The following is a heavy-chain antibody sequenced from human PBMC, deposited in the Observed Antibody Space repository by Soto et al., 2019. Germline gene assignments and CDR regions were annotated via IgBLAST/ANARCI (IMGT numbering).Heavy chain of an antibody. V-gene: IGHV4-39*01. D-gene: IGHD3-22*01. J-gene: IGHJ5*02. CDR2: IYYSGST. CDR1: GGSISSSSYY. Sequence: SETLSLTCTVSGGSISSSSYYWGWIRQPPGKGLEWIGSIYYSGSTYYNPSLKSRVTISVDTSKSQFSLKLSSVTAADTAVYYCARGSTNAYFYYDSSGYPPHWFDPWGQGTLVTVSS. CDR3: ARGSTNAYFYYDSSGYPPHWFDP.